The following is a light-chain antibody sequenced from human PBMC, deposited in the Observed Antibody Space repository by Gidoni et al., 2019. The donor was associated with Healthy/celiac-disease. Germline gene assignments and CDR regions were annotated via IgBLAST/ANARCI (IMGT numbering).Light chain of an antibody. J-gene: IGLJ2*01. CDR1: KLGDKY. CDR2: QDS. Sequence: SYELTQPPSVSVSPGQTASITCSGDKLGDKYARWYQQKPGQSPVLVIYQDSKLPSGIPERFSGSNSGNTATLTISGTQAMSEADYYCQAWDSSTVVFGGGTKLTVL. CDR3: QAWDSSTVV. V-gene: IGLV3-1*01.